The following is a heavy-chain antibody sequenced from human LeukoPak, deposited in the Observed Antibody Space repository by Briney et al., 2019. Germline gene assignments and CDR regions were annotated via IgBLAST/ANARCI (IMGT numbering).Heavy chain of an antibody. CDR2: INPSGGST. J-gene: IGHJ4*02. Sequence: VASVKVSCKASGYTFTSHYMHWVRQAPGQGLEWVGIINPSGGSTSYAQKFQGRVTMTRDMSTSTVYMELISLRSEDTAVFYCARGVQRGFYGTIDYWGQGALVTVSS. V-gene: IGHV1-46*01. CDR3: ARGVQRGFYGTIDY. D-gene: IGHD2/OR15-2a*01. CDR1: GYTFTSHY.